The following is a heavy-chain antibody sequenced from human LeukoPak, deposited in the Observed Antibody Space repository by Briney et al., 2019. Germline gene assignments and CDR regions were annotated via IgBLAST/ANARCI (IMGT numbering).Heavy chain of an antibody. Sequence: GGSLRLSCAASGFTFSSYEMNWVRQAPGKGVEWISYISSSGSTIYYADSVKGRFTISRDNAKNSLFLQMNSLRAEDTAVYYCARAPGGSSYGLVDFWGQGTLVTVSS. CDR1: GFTFSSYE. D-gene: IGHD5-18*01. CDR2: ISSSGSTI. J-gene: IGHJ4*02. CDR3: ARAPGGSSYGLVDF. V-gene: IGHV3-48*03.